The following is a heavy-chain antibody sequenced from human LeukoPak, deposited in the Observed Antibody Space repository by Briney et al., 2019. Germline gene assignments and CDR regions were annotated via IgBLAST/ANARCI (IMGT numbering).Heavy chain of an antibody. V-gene: IGHV3-23*01. CDR2: ISGSGDTT. Sequence: PGGSLRLSCAVSGFTFSNYAISWVRQAPGKGLEWVSSISGSGDTTYYADPVKGRFTISRDNSKNTLYLQMNSLRAEDTAVYYCAPYSSGAFPNWFDPWGQGTLVTVSS. CDR3: APYSSGAFPNWFDP. D-gene: IGHD3-22*01. J-gene: IGHJ5*02. CDR1: GFTFSNYA.